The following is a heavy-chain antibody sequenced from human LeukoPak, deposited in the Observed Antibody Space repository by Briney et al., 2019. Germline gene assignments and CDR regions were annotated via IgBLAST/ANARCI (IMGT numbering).Heavy chain of an antibody. Sequence: ASVKVSCKASGGTFSSSAISWVRQAPGQGLEWMGGIIPIFGTANYAQKFQGRVTITTDESTSTAYMELSSLRSEDTAVYYCARGGAVYSSSSSWFDPWGQGTLVTVSS. CDR1: GGTFSSSA. V-gene: IGHV1-69*05. CDR2: IIPIFGTA. CDR3: ARGGAVYSSSSSWFDP. J-gene: IGHJ5*02. D-gene: IGHD6-6*01.